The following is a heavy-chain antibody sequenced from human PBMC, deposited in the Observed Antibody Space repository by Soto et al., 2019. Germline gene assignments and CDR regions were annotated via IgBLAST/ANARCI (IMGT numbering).Heavy chain of an antibody. CDR1: GGSISSGDYY. D-gene: IGHD4-17*01. CDR2: IYYSGST. J-gene: IGHJ4*02. CDR3: ARTTAVPNTLPSRCFFDY. V-gene: IGHV4-30-4*01. Sequence: SEPLSLTCPVSGGSISSGDYYWSWIRQPPGKGLEWIGYIYYSGSTYYNPSLKSRVTIPVDTSKNPFSLRLSSGTSADTALSYCARTTAVPNTLPSRCFFDYWGQGTQGTGS.